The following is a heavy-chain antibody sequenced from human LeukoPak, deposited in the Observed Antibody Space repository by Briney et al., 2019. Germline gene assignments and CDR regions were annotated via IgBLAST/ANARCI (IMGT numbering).Heavy chain of an antibody. V-gene: IGHV4-59*01. D-gene: IGHD3-22*01. CDR2: IYYSGGT. CDR1: GGALSSYY. CDR3: ARDGLYDSSGYYMDS. Sequence: PSETLSLTCTVSGGALSSYYWSWIRQPAGKGLEWIGYIYYSGGTKYNPSLMSRVTISVDRAQNQFSLSLSSVTAADTAVYYCARDGLYDSSGYYMDSWGQGTLVIVSS. J-gene: IGHJ4*02.